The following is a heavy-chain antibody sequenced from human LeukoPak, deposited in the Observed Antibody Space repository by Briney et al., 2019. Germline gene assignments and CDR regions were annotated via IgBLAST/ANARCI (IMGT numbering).Heavy chain of an antibody. CDR2: ISAYNGHT. CDR3: ARVLNTWGSQWGFDI. D-gene: IGHD3-16*01. Sequence: EASVKVSCKASGYSFSTYGITWVRQAPGQGLKWMGWISAYNGHTNYAQNFQGRVTLTTDTPTNTGHMELRSLRADDTAIYYCARVLNTWGSQWGFDIWGQGPMVTVSS. J-gene: IGHJ3*02. CDR1: GYSFSTYG. V-gene: IGHV1-18*01.